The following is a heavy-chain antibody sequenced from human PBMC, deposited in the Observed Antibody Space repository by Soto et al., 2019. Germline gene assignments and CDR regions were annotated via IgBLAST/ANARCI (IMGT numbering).Heavy chain of an antibody. CDR3: VRGGSNYAS. CDR2: IKPDESEK. V-gene: IGHV3-7*01. J-gene: IGHJ4*02. Sequence: LRLSCTASGFTFSDAWMTWVRQAPGKGLEWVARIKPDESEKKYADSVKGRFSISRDNAKNSMYLQMDSLRGEDTAVYYCVRGGSNYASWGKGTRVTVSS. CDR1: GFTFSDAW. D-gene: IGHD4-4*01.